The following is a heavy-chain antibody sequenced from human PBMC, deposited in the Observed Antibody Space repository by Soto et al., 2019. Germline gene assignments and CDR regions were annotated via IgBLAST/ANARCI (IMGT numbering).Heavy chain of an antibody. Sequence: GGSLRLSCAASGLTVSSSYMSWGRQAPGKGLQWVSVIYSAGSTYYANSVKGRFTISRDISTNMVYLQMSSLTDEDTAVYYCARAREPAYSSAIFFDIWGQGALVTVSS. CDR1: GLTVSSSY. CDR2: IYSAGST. V-gene: IGHV3-53*01. CDR3: ARAREPAYSSAIFFDI. J-gene: IGHJ4*02. D-gene: IGHD5-18*01.